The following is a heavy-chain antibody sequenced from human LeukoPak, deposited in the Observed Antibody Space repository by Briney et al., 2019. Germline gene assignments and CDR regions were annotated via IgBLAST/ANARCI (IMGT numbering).Heavy chain of an antibody. J-gene: IGHJ5*02. V-gene: IGHV1-46*01. Sequence: ASVKVSCKASGGTFSNYAISWVRQAPGQGLEWMAIINPSGGGTKYAQKFQGRVTMTRDTSTSTVYMELSSLRSEDTAVYYCARDVRVVPAAMYWFDPWGQGTLVTVSS. CDR1: GGTFSNYA. CDR3: ARDVRVVPAAMYWFDP. D-gene: IGHD2-2*01. CDR2: INPSGGGT.